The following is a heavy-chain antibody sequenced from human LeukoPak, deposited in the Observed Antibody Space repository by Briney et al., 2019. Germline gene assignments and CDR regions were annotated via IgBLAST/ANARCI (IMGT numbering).Heavy chain of an antibody. Sequence: GGSLRLSCAASGFTFSIYSMNWVRRAPGKGLEWVSSISSTSSYIYTAASVKGRFTISRNNAKNSLYLQMNILRAEDRAVYYCALSSGFLFDDWGEGTLVTVSS. CDR1: GFTFSIYS. CDR3: ALSSGFLFDD. J-gene: IGHJ4*02. D-gene: IGHD3-22*01. V-gene: IGHV3-21*01. CDR2: ISSTSSYI.